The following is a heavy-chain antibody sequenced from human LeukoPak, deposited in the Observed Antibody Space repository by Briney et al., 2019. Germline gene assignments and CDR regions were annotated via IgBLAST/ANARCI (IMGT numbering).Heavy chain of an antibody. CDR1: GVTFSSYT. CDR3: ARDYSNYVFDY. CDR2: IIPILGIA. V-gene: IGHV1-69*02. Sequence: SVKVSCKASGVTFSSYTITWVRPAPGQGLEWMGRIIPILGIANYTQKFQGRVTITADKSTSTAYMELSSLRSEDTAVYYCARDYSNYVFDYWGQGTLVTVSS. D-gene: IGHD4-11*01. J-gene: IGHJ4*02.